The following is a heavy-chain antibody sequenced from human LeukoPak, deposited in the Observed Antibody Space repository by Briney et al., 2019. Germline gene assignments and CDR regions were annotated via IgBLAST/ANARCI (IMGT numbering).Heavy chain of an antibody. D-gene: IGHD5-12*01. J-gene: IGHJ4*02. CDR1: GVSISTYY. CDR3: ARVNYDYYFDY. V-gene: IGHV4-59*01. CDR2: IYSSGST. Sequence: PSETLSLTCTVSGVSISTYYWNWIRQPPWKGPEWIGYIYSSGSTNYNPSLKSRVTISVDTSKNQFSLKLSSVTAADTAVYYCARVNYDYYFDYWGQGTLVTVSS.